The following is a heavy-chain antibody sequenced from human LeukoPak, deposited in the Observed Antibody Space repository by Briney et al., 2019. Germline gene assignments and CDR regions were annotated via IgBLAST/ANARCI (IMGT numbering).Heavy chain of an antibody. CDR1: GFTFGDYA. J-gene: IGHJ6*02. Sequence: GSLRLSCTASGFTFGDYAMSWVRQAPGKGLEWVGFIRSKAYGGTTEYAAYVKGRFTISRDDSKSIAYLQMNSLKTEDTAVYYCTSRRDTPYYYYYGMDVWGRGTTVTVSS. V-gene: IGHV3-49*04. CDR2: IRSKAYGGTT. CDR3: TSRRDTPYYYYYGMDV.